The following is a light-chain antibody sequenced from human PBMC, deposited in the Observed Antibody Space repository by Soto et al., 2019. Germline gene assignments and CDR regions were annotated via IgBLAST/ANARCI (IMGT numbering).Light chain of an antibody. V-gene: IGKV1-39*01. CDR2: AAS. CDR3: QQCYSTPLT. CDR1: QTLRSY. J-gene: IGKJ4*01. Sequence: DIQMTQSPSSLSASVGDRVTITCRASQTLRSYLNWYQQKPGKAPKLLIYAASSLQSGVPSRFSGSGSGTDFTLTISSLQPEDFATYFCQQCYSTPLTFGGGTKVEIK.